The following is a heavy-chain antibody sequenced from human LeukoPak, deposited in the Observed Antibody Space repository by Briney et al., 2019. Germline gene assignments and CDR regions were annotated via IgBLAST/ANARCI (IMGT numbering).Heavy chain of an antibody. V-gene: IGHV3-23*01. CDR1: GFTFSSYA. J-gene: IGHJ1*01. Sequence: GGSLRLSCAAPGFTFSSYAMSWVRRAPGKGLVWLSAISGRGGSTCYAESVNGRFTISRHNSKTTLYLQMNSLRAEDTAVYYCAPHTGYSSGWYKVAEYFQHWGQGTLVTVSS. CDR3: APHTGYSSGWYKVAEYFQH. D-gene: IGHD6-19*01. CDR2: ISGRGGST.